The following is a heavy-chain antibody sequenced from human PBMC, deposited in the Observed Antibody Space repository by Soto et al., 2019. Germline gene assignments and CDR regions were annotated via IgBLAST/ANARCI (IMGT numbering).Heavy chain of an antibody. J-gene: IGHJ2*01. V-gene: IGHV4-31*03. Sequence: QVQLQESGPGLVKPSQTLSLTCTVSGGSISSGGYYWSWIRQHPGKGLEWIGYIYYSGSTYYNPSLKSRVTISVDTSKNQFSMKLSSVTAADTAVYYCAREWVSGFTPSCLDLWGRGTLVTVSS. CDR1: GGSISSGGYY. CDR2: IYYSGST. CDR3: AREWVSGFTPSCLDL. D-gene: IGHD1-26*01.